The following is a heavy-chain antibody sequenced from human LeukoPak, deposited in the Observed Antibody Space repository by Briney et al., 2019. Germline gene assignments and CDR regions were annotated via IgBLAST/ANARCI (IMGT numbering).Heavy chain of an antibody. CDR2: ISSDGRST. CDR1: GFTFSSYA. J-gene: IGHJ4*02. V-gene: IGHV3-64*01. CDR3: ARGECSSASCYSNDY. Sequence: GGSLRLSCAASGFTFSSYAMHWVRQAPGKGLEYVSAISSDGRSTYYVNSVKGGFTISRDNSKNTLYLQMGSLRAEDMAVYYCARGECSSASCYSNDYWGQGTLVTVSS. D-gene: IGHD2-2*01.